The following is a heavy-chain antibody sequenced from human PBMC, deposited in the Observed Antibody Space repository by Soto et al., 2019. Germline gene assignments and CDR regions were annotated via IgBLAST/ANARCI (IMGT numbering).Heavy chain of an antibody. J-gene: IGHJ4*02. CDR3: AKDPKSGSYRYFDF. D-gene: IGHD1-26*01. CDR1: GFTFSSYG. CDR2: ISYDGSNK. Sequence: ESGGGVVQPGRSLRLSCAASGFTFSSYGMHWVRQAPGKGLEWVAVISYDGSNKYYADSVKGRFTISRDNSKNTLYLQMNSLRAEDTAVYYCAKDPKSGSYRYFDFWGQGTLLTVSS. V-gene: IGHV3-30*18.